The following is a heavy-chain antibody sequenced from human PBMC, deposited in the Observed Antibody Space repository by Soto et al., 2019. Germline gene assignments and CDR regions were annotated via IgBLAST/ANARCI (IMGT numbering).Heavy chain of an antibody. CDR3: ANLFYDPPDFDY. Sequence: SETLSLTCTVSGASFSSNNFDWSWIRQHPGKGPEWIGYIYHSGSTYYNPSLKSRVTISVDTSKNQFSLKLSSVTAADTAVDYCANLFYDPPDFDYWGQGTLVTVSS. D-gene: IGHD3-22*01. V-gene: IGHV4-39*01. J-gene: IGHJ4*02. CDR1: GASFSSNNFD. CDR2: IYHSGST.